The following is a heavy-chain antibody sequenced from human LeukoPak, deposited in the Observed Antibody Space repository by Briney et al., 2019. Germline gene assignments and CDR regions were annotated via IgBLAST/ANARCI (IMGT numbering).Heavy chain of an antibody. CDR3: ARDGRGFHAFDI. D-gene: IGHD3-10*01. CDR2: IIPIFGTA. CDR1: GYTFTGYY. V-gene: IGHV1-69*05. J-gene: IGHJ3*02. Sequence: SVKVSCKASGYTFTGYYMHWVRQAPGQGLEWMGGIIPIFGTANYAQKFQGRVTITTDESTSTAYMELSSLRSEDTAVYYCARDGRGFHAFDIWGQGTMVTVSS.